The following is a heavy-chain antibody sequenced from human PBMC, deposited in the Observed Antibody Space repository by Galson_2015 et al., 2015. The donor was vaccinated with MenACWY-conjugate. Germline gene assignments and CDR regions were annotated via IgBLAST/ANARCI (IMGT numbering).Heavy chain of an antibody. CDR2: MNHRGTS. CDR3: AGLSMGFCNNRSCFGWFDS. D-gene: IGHD2-15*01. Sequence: ETLSLTCSVSGVSFTIYYWTWLRQSPGKGLEWIGYMNHRGTSNYNPSLKSRATVSVDTSKTQFSLKLSSVTAAYTAVYYCAGLSMGFCNNRSCFGWFDSWGQGAPVSVSS. CDR1: GVSFTIYY. V-gene: IGHV4-59*01. J-gene: IGHJ5*01.